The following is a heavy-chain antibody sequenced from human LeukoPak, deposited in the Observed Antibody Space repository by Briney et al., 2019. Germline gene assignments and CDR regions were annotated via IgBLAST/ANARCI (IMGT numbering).Heavy chain of an antibody. D-gene: IGHD6-19*01. Sequence: GGSLRLSCAASGFTFSSYGMHWVRQAPGKGLEWVAFIRYDGSNKYYADSVKGRFTISRDNSKHTLYLQMNSLSAEDTAVYYCAKDGDGWYFGFDYWGQGTLVTVSS. CDR1: GFTFSSYG. CDR2: IRYDGSNK. CDR3: AKDGDGWYFGFDY. V-gene: IGHV3-30*02. J-gene: IGHJ4*02.